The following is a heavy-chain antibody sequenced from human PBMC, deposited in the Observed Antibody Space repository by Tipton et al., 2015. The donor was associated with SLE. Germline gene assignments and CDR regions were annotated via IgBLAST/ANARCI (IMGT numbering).Heavy chain of an antibody. CDR2: VYYGGDT. V-gene: IGHV4-39*07. D-gene: IGHD5-24*01. CDR3: ARLTTLATFYS. J-gene: IGHJ4*02. Sequence: TLSLTCIVSGGSISRNSYYWDWIRQPPGQGLEWIGSVYYGGDTYYNPSLKTRVTISVDTSKNQFSLRLSSVTAADTAVYYCARLTTLATFYSWGQGTRVTVSS. CDR1: GGSISRNSYY.